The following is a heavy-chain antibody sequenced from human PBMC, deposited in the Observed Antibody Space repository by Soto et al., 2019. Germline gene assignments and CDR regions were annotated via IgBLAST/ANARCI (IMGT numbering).Heavy chain of an antibody. CDR3: ARALFPSIAAAGTPPFGY. J-gene: IGHJ4*02. CDR2: IKKDGSEK. D-gene: IGHD6-13*01. Sequence: GGSLRLSCAASGFTFSSYWMSWVRQAPGKGLEWVANIKKDGSEKYYVDSVKGRFTISRDNAKNSLYLQMNSLRAEDTAVYYCARALFPSIAAAGTPPFGYWGQGTLVTVSS. V-gene: IGHV3-7*04. CDR1: GFTFSSYW.